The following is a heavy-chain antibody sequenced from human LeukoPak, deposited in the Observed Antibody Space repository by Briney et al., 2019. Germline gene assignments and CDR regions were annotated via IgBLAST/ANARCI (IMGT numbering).Heavy chain of an antibody. CDR1: GGSISSSNW. J-gene: IGHJ6*03. D-gene: IGHD3-16*02. CDR2: IYHSGST. Sequence: PSGTLSLTCAVSGGSISSSNWWSWVRQPPGKGLEWIGEIYHSGSTNYNPSLKSRITISVDTSKNQFSLKLTSVTAADTAVYYRARGRDYVWGSYRSHYYMDVWGKGTTVTVSS. CDR3: ARGRDYVWGSYRSHYYMDV. V-gene: IGHV4-4*02.